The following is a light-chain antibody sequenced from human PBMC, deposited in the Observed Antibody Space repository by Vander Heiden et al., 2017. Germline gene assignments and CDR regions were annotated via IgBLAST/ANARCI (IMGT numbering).Light chain of an antibody. J-gene: IGKJ2*01. Sequence: EIVLTQFPGTLSLSPGDTATLSCRSSQTVRVHFLAWYQQRPGRAPSLLLLGPSNRAPGIPARFSASGSGTDFTLTINRLEAEDCAVYYCQQFSKSPPMYTFGQGTNLEIK. CDR3: QQFSKSPPMYT. CDR2: GPS. CDR1: QTVRVHF. V-gene: IGKV3-20*01.